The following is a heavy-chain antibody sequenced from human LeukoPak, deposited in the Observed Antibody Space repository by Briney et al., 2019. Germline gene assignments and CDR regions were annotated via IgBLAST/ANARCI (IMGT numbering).Heavy chain of an antibody. V-gene: IGHV3-23*01. CDR2: ISGSGGST. CDR1: GFTFSSYA. J-gene: IGHJ4*02. D-gene: IGHD3-10*01. Sequence: PEGSLRLSCAASGFTFSSYAMSWVRQAPGKGLEWVSAISGSGGSTYYADSVKGRFTISRDNSKNTLYLQMNSLRAEDTAVYYCAKASGHYYGSEKWGQGTLVTVSS. CDR3: AKASGHYYGSEK.